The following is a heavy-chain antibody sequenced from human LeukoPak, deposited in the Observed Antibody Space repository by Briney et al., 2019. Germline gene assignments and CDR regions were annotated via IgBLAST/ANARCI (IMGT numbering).Heavy chain of an antibody. J-gene: IGHJ4*02. CDR1: GFTFSSYA. V-gene: IGHV3-30*04. CDR2: ISYDGSNK. D-gene: IGHD3-10*01. CDR3: ARDPYYYGSGFPPNYFDY. Sequence: GRSLRLSCAASGFTFSSYAMHWVRQAPGKGLEWVAVISYDGSNKYYADSVKGRFTISRDNSKNTLYLQMNSLRAEDTAVHYCARDPYYYGSGFPPNYFDYWGQGTLVTVSS.